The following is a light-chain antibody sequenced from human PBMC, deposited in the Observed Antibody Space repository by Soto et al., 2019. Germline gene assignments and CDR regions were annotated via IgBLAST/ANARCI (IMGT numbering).Light chain of an antibody. CDR3: QQYHSFSFT. CDR2: DVF. J-gene: IGKJ5*01. CDR1: QSITYW. V-gene: IGKV1-5*01. Sequence: DLQITPSPSSLSASLGDRVTITCRASQSITYWLAWYQQKPGRAPKLLIYDVFNLQSGVPSRFSGSGSGTEFTLTISSLQPDDSATYYCQQYHSFSFTFGQGTRLEIK.